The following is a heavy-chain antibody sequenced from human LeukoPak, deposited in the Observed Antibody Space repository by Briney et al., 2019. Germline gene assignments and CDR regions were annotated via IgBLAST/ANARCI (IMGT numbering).Heavy chain of an antibody. CDR2: IYYSGST. V-gene: IGHV4-39*07. D-gene: IGHD1/OR15-1a*01. J-gene: IGHJ4*02. CDR3: ARDAPSRTGVIDY. CDR1: GGSISSSSYY. Sequence: SETLSLTCTVSGGSISSSSYYWGWIRQPPGKGLEWIGSIYYSGSTYYNPSLKSRVTISVDTPKNQFSLKLSSVTAAGTAVYYCARDAPSRTGVIDYWGQGTLVTVSS.